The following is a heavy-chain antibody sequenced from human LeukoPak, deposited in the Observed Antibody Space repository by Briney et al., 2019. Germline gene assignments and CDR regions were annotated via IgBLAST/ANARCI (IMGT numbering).Heavy chain of an antibody. CDR2: ISSSSSYI. J-gene: IGHJ4*02. CDR1: GFTFSSYS. D-gene: IGHD5-18*01. Sequence: GGSLRLSCAASGFTFSSYSMNWVRQAPGKGLEWVSSISSSSSYIYYADSVKGRFTISRDNAKNSLYLQMNSLRAEDTAVYYCASARGYSLTFDYWGQGTLVTVSS. CDR3: ASARGYSLTFDY. V-gene: IGHV3-21*01.